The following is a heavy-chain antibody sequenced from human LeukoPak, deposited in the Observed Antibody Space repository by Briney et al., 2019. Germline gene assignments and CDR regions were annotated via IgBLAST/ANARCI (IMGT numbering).Heavy chain of an antibody. CDR3: ARDRFYQLRDDAFDI. Sequence: SETLSLTCTVSGGSISSGGYYWNWIRQHPGKGLEWIGYIYYSGSTYYNPSLKSRVTISVDTSKNQFSLKLCSVTAADTAVCYCARDRFYQLRDDAFDIWGQGTMVTVSS. D-gene: IGHD2-2*01. CDR1: GGSISSGGYY. V-gene: IGHV4-31*03. CDR2: IYYSGST. J-gene: IGHJ3*02.